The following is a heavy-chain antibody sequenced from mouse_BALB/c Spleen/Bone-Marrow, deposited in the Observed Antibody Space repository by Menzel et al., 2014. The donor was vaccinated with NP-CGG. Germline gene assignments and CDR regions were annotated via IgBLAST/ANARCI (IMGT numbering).Heavy chain of an antibody. CDR2: IDPANGNT. V-gene: IGHV14-3*02. CDR1: GFNIKDTY. Sequence: EVQRVVSGAELVKPGASVKLSCTASGFNIKDTYMHWVKQRPEQGLEWIGRIDPANGNTKYDPKFQGKATITADTSSNTAYLQLSSLTSEDTAVYYCARYRLGTYFDYWGQGTTLTVSS. D-gene: IGHD2-14*01. CDR3: ARYRLGTYFDY. J-gene: IGHJ2*01.